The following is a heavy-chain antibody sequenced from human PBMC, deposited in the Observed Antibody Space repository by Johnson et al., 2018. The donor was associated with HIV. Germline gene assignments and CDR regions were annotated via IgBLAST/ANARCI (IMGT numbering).Heavy chain of an antibody. CDR2: ISYDGSNK. CDR1: GFTFSSYA. Sequence: VQLVESGGGVVQPGRSLRLSCAASGFTFSSYAMHWVRQAPGKGLEWVAVISYDGSNKYYADSVKGRFTISRDNSKNTLYLQMNSLRAEDTAVYYCAKVVGSSYLRGDAFDIWGQGTMVTVSS. CDR3: AKVVGSSYLRGDAFDI. D-gene: IGHD6-6*01. J-gene: IGHJ3*02. V-gene: IGHV3-30-3*01.